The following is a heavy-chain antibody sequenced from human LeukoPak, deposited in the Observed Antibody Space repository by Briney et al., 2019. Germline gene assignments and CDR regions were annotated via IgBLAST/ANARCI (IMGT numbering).Heavy chain of an antibody. Sequence: SVKASCKTSGYTFTSFDINWVPHAAGQGLEWMGWMNPNSGNTGYAQKFQGRVTMTRDTSMRTAYMEVRRLESEYTAVYYCGRWGGVDFWGKGTLVTVSS. V-gene: IGHV1-8*01. CDR1: GYTFTSFD. J-gene: IGHJ4*02. D-gene: IGHD3-16*01. CDR3: GRWGGVDF. CDR2: MNPNSGNT.